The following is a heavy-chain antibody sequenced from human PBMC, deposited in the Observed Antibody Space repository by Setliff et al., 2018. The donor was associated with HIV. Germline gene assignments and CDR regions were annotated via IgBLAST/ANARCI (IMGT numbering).Heavy chain of an antibody. D-gene: IGHD3-22*01. CDR3: ARDRTPKRGYTYREPDFDS. Sequence: GASVKVSCKASGYTFTSHTIHWVRQAPGQGLEWMGWINTANGNTKYSQKFQDRVTITRDTSASTGYMEVNSLRPEDTAVYYCARDRTPKRGYTYREPDFDSWGQGTLVTAPQ. V-gene: IGHV1-3*04. CDR2: INTANGNT. CDR1: GYTFTSHT. J-gene: IGHJ4*02.